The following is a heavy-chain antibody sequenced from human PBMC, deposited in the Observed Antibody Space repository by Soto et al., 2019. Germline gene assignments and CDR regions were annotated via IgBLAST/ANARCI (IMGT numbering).Heavy chain of an antibody. J-gene: IGHJ4*02. Sequence: EVQVLESGGGLVQPGGSLRLSCAATGFTFSDFAMSWVRQAPGKGLEWVSRIYGGGNGPHYADSVKGRVTISRDNSKNTLYLQMNSLRAEDTAVYYFANLEGMDAWAYYFDFWGQGTLVPVSS. CDR1: GFTFSDFA. V-gene: IGHV3-23*01. CDR2: IYGGGNGP. D-gene: IGHD1-1*01. CDR3: ANLEGMDAWAYYFDF.